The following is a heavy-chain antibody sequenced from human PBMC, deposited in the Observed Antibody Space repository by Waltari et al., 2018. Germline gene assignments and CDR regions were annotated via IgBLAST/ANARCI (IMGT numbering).Heavy chain of an antibody. CDR1: GGSFSGYY. CDR3: ARAPLTRRKILRMGTHPNYFDY. J-gene: IGHJ4*02. V-gene: IGHV4-34*01. Sequence: QVQLQQWGAGLLKPSETLSLTCAVYGGSFSGYYWRWIRQPPGKGLEWIGEINHSGSTNYNPSLKSRVTISVDTSKNQFSLKLSSVTAADTAVYYCARAPLTRRKILRMGTHPNYFDYWGQGTLVTVSS. CDR2: INHSGST. D-gene: IGHD3-3*01.